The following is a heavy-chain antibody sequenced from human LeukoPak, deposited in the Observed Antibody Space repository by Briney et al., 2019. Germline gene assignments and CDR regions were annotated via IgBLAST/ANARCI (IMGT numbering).Heavy chain of an antibody. CDR2: INHSGST. CDR1: GGSFSGYY. D-gene: IGHD3-22*01. J-gene: IGHJ4*02. CDR3: ARGRSYYDSGGFPEFDY. Sequence: KPSETLSLTCAVYGGSFSGYYWGWIRQPPGKGLEWIGEINHSGSTNYNPSLKSRVTISVDTSKNQFSLKLSSVTAADTAVYYCARGRSYYDSGGFPEFDYWGQGTLVTVSS. V-gene: IGHV4-34*01.